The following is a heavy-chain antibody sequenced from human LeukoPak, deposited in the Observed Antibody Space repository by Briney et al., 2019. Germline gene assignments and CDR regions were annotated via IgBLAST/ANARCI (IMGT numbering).Heavy chain of an antibody. CDR1: GGSISSHY. J-gene: IGHJ4*02. CDR2: IYYSGST. V-gene: IGHV4-59*11. D-gene: IGHD6-13*01. CDR3: ARDAASYFDV. Sequence: SETLSLTCTVSGGSISSHYWSWIRQPPGKGLEWIGYIYYSGSTNYNPSLKSRVTISVDTSKNQFSLKLSSVTAADTAVYYCARDAASYFDVWGQGTLVTVSS.